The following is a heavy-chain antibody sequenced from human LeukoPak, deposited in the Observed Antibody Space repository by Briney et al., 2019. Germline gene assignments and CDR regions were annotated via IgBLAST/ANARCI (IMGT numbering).Heavy chain of an antibody. J-gene: IGHJ1*01. V-gene: IGHV5-51*01. CDR3: ARQPLRGYSYGKTPAEYFQH. D-gene: IGHD5-18*01. CDR1: GYRFTSYW. CDR2: IYPGDSDT. Sequence: GESLKISCKGSGYRFTSYWIGWVRQMPGKGLEWMGIIYPGDSDTRYSPSFQGQVTISADKSISTAYLQWSSLKASDTAMYYCARQPLRGYSYGKTPAEYFQHWGQGTLVTVSS.